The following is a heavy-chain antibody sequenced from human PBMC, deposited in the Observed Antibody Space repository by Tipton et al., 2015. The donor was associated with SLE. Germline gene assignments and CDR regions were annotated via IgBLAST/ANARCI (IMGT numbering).Heavy chain of an antibody. CDR1: GFTFSSYW. D-gene: IGHD6-6*01. V-gene: IGHV3-7*01. Sequence: SLRLSCAASGFTFSSYWMSWVRQAPGKGLEWVANIKQDGSEKYYVDSVKGRFTISRDNAKNSLYLQMNSLRAEDTAVYYCARDGVQGSSSMGGSYWGQGTLVTVSS. CDR3: ARDGVQGSSSMGGSY. CDR2: IKQDGSEK. J-gene: IGHJ4*02.